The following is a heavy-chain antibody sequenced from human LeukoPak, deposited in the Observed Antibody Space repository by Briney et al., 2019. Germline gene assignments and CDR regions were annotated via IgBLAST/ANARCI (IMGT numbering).Heavy chain of an antibody. D-gene: IGHD3-22*01. CDR1: GFTFSSYR. CDR3: ARWYDYDSKGYSYYFDY. Sequence: GGSLRLSCAASGFTFSSYRMNWVRQAPGKGLEWVSSISSSSSYIYYAVSVKGRFTISRDNAKNSVYLQMNSLRAEDTAMYYCARWYDYDSKGYSYYFDYWGQGTLVTVSS. CDR2: ISSSSSYI. V-gene: IGHV3-21*01. J-gene: IGHJ4*02.